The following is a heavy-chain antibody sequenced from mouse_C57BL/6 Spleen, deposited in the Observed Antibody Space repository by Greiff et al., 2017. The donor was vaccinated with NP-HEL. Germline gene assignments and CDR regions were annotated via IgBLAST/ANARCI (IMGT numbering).Heavy chain of an antibody. J-gene: IGHJ3*01. CDR1: GYTFTDYN. Sequence: EVQLQQSGPELVKPGASVKIPCKASGYTFTDYNMDWVKQSHGKSLEWIGDINPNNGGTIYNQKFKGKATLTVDKSSSTAYMELRSLTSEDTAVYYCARSQQLRLPAWFAYWGQGTLVTVSA. CDR3: ARSQQLRLPAWFAY. V-gene: IGHV1-18*01. CDR2: INPNNGGT. D-gene: IGHD3-2*02.